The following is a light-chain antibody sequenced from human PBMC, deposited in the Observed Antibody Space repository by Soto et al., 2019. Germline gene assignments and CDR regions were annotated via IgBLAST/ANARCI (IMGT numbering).Light chain of an antibody. CDR3: QQYNNRRT. Sequence: EIVMMQSPATLSVSPGERATLSCRASQSVSSNLAWYQQKPGQAPRLLIDGASTRATGIPARFSGSGSGTEFTLTISSLQSEDFAVYYCQQYNNRRTFGQGTKVDIK. V-gene: IGKV3-15*01. CDR2: GAS. J-gene: IGKJ1*01. CDR1: QSVSSN.